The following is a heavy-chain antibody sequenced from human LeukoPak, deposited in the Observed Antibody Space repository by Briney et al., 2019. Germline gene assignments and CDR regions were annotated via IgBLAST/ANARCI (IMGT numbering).Heavy chain of an antibody. Sequence: PSETLSLTCTVSGGSISSSSYYWGWIRQPPGKGLEWIGSIYYSGSTYYNPSLKSRVTISVDTSKNQFSLKLSSVTAPDTAVYYCARPYYFDYWGQGTLVTVSS. CDR2: IYYSGST. CDR3: ARPYYFDY. J-gene: IGHJ4*02. V-gene: IGHV4-39*07. CDR1: GGSISSSSYY.